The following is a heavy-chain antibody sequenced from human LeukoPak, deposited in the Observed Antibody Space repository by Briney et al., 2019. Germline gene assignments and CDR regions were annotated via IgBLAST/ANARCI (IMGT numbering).Heavy chain of an antibody. CDR1: GGSFSGYY. CDR3: ARFRAAAGNNWFDP. J-gene: IGHJ5*02. Sequence: SETLSLTCAVYGGSFSGYYWSWIRQPPGKGLEWIGEINHSGSTNYNPSLKRRVTISVDTSKNQFSLKLSSVTAADTAVYYCARFRAAAGNNWFDPWGQGTLVTVSS. V-gene: IGHV4-34*01. CDR2: INHSGST. D-gene: IGHD6-13*01.